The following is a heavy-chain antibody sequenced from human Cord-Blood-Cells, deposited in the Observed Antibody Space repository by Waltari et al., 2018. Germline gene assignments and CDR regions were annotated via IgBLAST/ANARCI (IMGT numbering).Heavy chain of an antibody. J-gene: IGHJ4*02. V-gene: IGHV3-30*02. Sequence: QVQLVESGGGVVQPGGSLRLSCAASGFTFSSYGMHWVRQDPGKGLELVAFIRYDGSKKYYADSVKGRFTISRDNSKNTLYLQMNSLRAEDTAVYYCAKDLDYGGNFDYWGQGTLVTVSS. CDR1: GFTFSSYG. CDR3: AKDLDYGGNFDY. D-gene: IGHD4-17*01. CDR2: IRYDGSKK.